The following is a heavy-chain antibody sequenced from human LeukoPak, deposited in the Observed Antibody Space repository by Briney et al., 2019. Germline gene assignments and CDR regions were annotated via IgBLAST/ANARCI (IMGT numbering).Heavy chain of an antibody. Sequence: ASVKVSCKASGFTFTAYYMHWVRQAPGQGLEWIGWINLNSGGTDYAQKFQGRVTMTRNTSISTAYMELLSLRSDDTAVYYCASLRLLDYWGQGTLVTVSS. V-gene: IGHV1-2*02. CDR2: INLNSGGT. CDR1: GFTFTAYY. J-gene: IGHJ4*02. CDR3: ASLRLLDY.